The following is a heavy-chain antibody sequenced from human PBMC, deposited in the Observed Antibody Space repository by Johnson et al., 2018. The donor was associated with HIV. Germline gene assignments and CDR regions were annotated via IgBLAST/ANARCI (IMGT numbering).Heavy chain of an antibody. V-gene: IGHV3-30-3*01. J-gene: IGHJ3*01. Sequence: QMLLVESGGGVVQPGRSLRLSCAASGFTFSNYAMHWVRQAPGKGLEWVAVISYDGSNKYSADSVKGRFTISRDNSKNTRFLQMKSLRTADSARYYCAGALVGASTGHTFDVSDQGTVVTVSS. D-gene: IGHD1-26*01. CDR3: AGALVGASTGHTFDV. CDR1: GFTFSNYA. CDR2: ISYDGSNK.